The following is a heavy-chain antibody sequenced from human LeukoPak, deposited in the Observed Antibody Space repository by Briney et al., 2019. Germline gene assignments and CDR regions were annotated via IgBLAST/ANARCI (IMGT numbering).Heavy chain of an antibody. CDR1: GFTFSSSA. D-gene: IGHD3-22*01. CDR3: AKDLRIVVVKFDY. Sequence: GGSLRLSCAASGFTFSSSAMSWVRQAPGKGLEWVSAISGSGGSTYYADSVKGRFTISRDNSKNTLYLQMNSLRAEDTAVYYCAKDLRIVVVKFDYWGQGTLVTVSS. CDR2: ISGSGGST. J-gene: IGHJ4*02. V-gene: IGHV3-23*01.